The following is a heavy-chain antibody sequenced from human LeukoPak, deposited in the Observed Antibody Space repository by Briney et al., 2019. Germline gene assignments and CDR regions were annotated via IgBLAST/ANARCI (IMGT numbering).Heavy chain of an antibody. V-gene: IGHV1-18*01. CDR2: ISAYTGNT. CDR1: GYTFPSYG. Sequence: GASVKVSCKASGYTFPSYGISWVRQAPGQRLEWRGWISAYTGNTNYAQKFQGRVTMTRDTSISTAYMELSRLRSDDTAVYYCASDLGYCSGGSCLLFDYWDQGTLVTVSS. J-gene: IGHJ4*02. D-gene: IGHD2-15*01. CDR3: ASDLGYCSGGSCLLFDY.